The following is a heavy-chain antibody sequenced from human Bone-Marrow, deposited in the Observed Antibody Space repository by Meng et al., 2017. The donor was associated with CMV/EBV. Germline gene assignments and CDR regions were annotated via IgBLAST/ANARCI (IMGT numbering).Heavy chain of an antibody. CDR2: IRYDGSNK. J-gene: IGHJ6*02. CDR1: GFTFSSYG. V-gene: IGHV3-30*02. CDR3: ARKQFNAGRLTYYYYPMDV. Sequence: GESLKISCAASGFTFSSYGMHWVRQAPGKGPEWVAFIRYDGSNKYYADSVKGRFTVSRDNSKNTLYLQMNSLIVEDTAVYYCARKQFNAGRLTYYYYPMDVWGQGTTVTVSS. D-gene: IGHD4/OR15-4a*01.